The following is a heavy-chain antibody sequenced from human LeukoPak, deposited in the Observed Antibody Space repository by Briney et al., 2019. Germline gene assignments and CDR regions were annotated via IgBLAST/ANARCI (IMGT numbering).Heavy chain of an antibody. CDR1: GFTVSSYG. CDR2: ISSSSSYI. D-gene: IGHD3-22*01. V-gene: IGHV3-21*01. Sequence: GGSLRLSCAASGFTVSSYGMNWVRQAPGKGLEWVSSISSSSSYIYYADSVKGRFTISRDNAKKSVYLQMNSLRVEDTAVYYCARACVYYDSSGCDYWGQGTLVTVSS. J-gene: IGHJ4*02. CDR3: ARACVYYDSSGCDY.